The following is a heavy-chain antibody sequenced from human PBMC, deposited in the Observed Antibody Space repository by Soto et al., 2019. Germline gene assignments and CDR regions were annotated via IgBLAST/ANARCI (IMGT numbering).Heavy chain of an antibody. Sequence: PGGSLRLSCTVSGFAFNNYGINWVRQAPGKGLEWVSSISKSDYTYYSDSGKGRFAISRDNAKSSVSLQMNTLRVEDTAVYYCAREDSIIIPAVSDFWGQGTLVTVSS. CDR3: AREDSIIIPAVSDF. CDR1: GFAFNNYG. D-gene: IGHD2-2*01. J-gene: IGHJ4*02. CDR2: ISKSDYT. V-gene: IGHV3-21*04.